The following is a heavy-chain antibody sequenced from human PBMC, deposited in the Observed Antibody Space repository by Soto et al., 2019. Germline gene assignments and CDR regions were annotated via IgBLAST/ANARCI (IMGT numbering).Heavy chain of an antibody. J-gene: IGHJ6*02. D-gene: IGHD2-2*01. Sequence: QVQLVQSGAAVKKPGSSVKVSCKASGGTFSSYAISWVRQAPGQGLEWMGGIIPIFGTADYTQKFQGRFKITSEESTSTAYMALSSPRSEDPAVYYCSSHLSPRRYCMSTICYGYNYGMYVWGQGTTVTVSS. CDR3: SSHLSPRRYCMSTICYGYNYGMYV. CDR2: IIPIFGTA. CDR1: GGTFSSYA. V-gene: IGHV1-69*05.